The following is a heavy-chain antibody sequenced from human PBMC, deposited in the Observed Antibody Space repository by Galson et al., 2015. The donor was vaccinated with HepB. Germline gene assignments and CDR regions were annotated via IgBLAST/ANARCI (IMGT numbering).Heavy chain of an antibody. V-gene: IGHV4-4*02. J-gene: IGHJ4*02. CDR3: ARFREGGGWLDY. Sequence: ETLSLTCAVSGGSISSNNWWSWVRQSPGKGLECIGEIYHGGSTSYNPSLKSRVTISVDKSKNQFSLKLSSVTAADTAVDYCARFREGGGWLDYWGQGILVTVSS. CDR1: GGSISSNNW. CDR2: IYHGGST. D-gene: IGHD6-19*01.